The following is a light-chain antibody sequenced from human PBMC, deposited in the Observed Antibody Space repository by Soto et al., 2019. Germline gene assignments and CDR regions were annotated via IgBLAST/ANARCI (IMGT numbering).Light chain of an antibody. Sequence: EIVLTQSPATLSLSPGNRSTLSCRASQSVSGYLAWYQQKPGQAPRLLIYDASNRATGIPARFSGSGSGTDFTLTITSLEPEDFAVYYCQQSRHWPSTFGGGTKVEI. CDR2: DAS. CDR1: QSVSGY. J-gene: IGKJ4*01. CDR3: QQSRHWPST. V-gene: IGKV3-11*01.